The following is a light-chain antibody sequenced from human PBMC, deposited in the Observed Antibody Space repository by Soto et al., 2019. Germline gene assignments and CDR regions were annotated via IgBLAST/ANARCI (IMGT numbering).Light chain of an antibody. Sequence: AIQVIQSPSSLSASVGDRVTITCRTSQGIRSALGWYQQKPGKVPKLLIYAASTLQSGVPSRFSGSGSGRDFTLTISSLQPEDFATYYCLLDYAYFWAFGQGTKVDIK. CDR3: LLDYAYFWA. J-gene: IGKJ1*01. CDR2: AAS. V-gene: IGKV1-6*01. CDR1: QGIRSA.